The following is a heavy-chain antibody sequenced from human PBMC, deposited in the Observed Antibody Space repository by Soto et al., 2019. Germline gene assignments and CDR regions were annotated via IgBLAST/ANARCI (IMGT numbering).Heavy chain of an antibody. J-gene: IGHJ4*02. CDR1: GFSFSTYG. Sequence: EVQLLESGGGLVQPGGSLRLSCAVSGFSFSTYGVTWVRQAPGKGLEWVSGVSGGSGSTHYADSVKGRFTITGDNSKNTVYVQMNSLRVEDTAVYYCAKWNGYGDYWGQGTLVTVSS. D-gene: IGHD1-1*01. CDR2: VSGGSGST. V-gene: IGHV3-23*01. CDR3: AKWNGYGDY.